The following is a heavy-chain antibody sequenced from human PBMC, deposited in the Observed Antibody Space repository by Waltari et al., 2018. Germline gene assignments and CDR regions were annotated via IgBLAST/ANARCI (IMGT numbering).Heavy chain of an antibody. Sequence: QLQLQESGPGLVKPSETLSLTCTVSGGSISSSSYYWGWIRQPPGKGLAWIGSIYYSGSTDYNPTLKSRVTISVDTSKNQLSVELSSVTAADTAVYYCARAYSSSFRTDAFDIWGQGTMVTVSS. D-gene: IGHD6-6*01. J-gene: IGHJ3*02. CDR3: ARAYSSSFRTDAFDI. CDR1: GGSISSSSYY. V-gene: IGHV4-39*01. CDR2: IYYSGST.